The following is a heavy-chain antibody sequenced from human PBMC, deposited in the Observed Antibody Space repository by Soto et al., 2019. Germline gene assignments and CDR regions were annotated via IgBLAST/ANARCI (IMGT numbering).Heavy chain of an antibody. Sequence: GGALRLSCAAAGFTFSSYGMHWGRPAPGKGLEWVAVIWYDGSNKYYADSVKGRFTISRDNSKNTLYLQMNSLRAEDTAVYYCARDIRSAGVSSIDYWGQGTLVTVSS. CDR2: IWYDGSNK. D-gene: IGHD6-13*01. J-gene: IGHJ4*02. V-gene: IGHV3-33*01. CDR3: ARDIRSAGVSSIDY. CDR1: GFTFSSYG.